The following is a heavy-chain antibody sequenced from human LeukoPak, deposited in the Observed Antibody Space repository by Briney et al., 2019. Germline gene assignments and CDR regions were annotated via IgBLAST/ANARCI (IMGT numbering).Heavy chain of an antibody. J-gene: IGHJ4*02. Sequence: ASVKVSCKASGYSFTRYFIHWVRQAPGQGLEWMGIIIPSDCSTSYAQKFQGRVTMTRDTSTSTVYMELSSLRSEDTAVYYCARGKVVTMVRGVIITYFDYWGQGTLVTVSS. CDR1: GYSFTRYF. CDR3: ARGKVVTMVRGVIITYFDY. D-gene: IGHD3-10*01. V-gene: IGHV1-46*01. CDR2: IIPSDCST.